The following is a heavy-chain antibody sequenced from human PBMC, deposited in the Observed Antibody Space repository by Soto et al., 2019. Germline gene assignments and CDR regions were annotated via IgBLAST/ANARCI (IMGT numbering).Heavy chain of an antibody. CDR1: GYSFNTYG. D-gene: IGHD3-9*01. CDR2: INTDNGNT. CDR3: ARSPDLRLFDGNLDY. Sequence: ASVKVSCKASGYSFNTYGITWVRQAPGQRLEWMGWINTDNGNTNYAQNLQGRVTMTTDTSTSTAYMDLRSLRSDDTAFYYCARSPDLRLFDGNLDYWGQGSLVTVS. J-gene: IGHJ4*02. V-gene: IGHV1-18*01.